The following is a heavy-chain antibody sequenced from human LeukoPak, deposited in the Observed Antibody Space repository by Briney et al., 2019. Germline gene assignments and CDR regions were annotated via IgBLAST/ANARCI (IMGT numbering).Heavy chain of an antibody. CDR1: GFTFSSNW. CDR2: INSDGSST. V-gene: IGHV3-74*01. Sequence: GGSLRLSCAASGFTFSSNWMHWVRQAPGKGLVWVSRINSDGSSTRYADSVKGRFNISRDNAKNTLYLQMNSLRAEDTAVYYCARAPNLNWYFDLWGRGTLVTVSS. J-gene: IGHJ2*01. D-gene: IGHD1-14*01. CDR3: ARAPNLNWYFDL.